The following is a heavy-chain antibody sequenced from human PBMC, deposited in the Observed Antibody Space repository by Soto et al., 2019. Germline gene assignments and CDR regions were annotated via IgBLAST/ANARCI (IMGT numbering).Heavy chain of an antibody. Sequence: GGSLRLSCAASGFTFSNSTMNWVRQAPGKGLEWVACITSSGSFIYYADSMKGRFTISRDDAKKSLYLQMNSLRAEDTAVYYCARVPAASDRTAFYYVSKFFYFDYWGRGTQVTVSA. J-gene: IGHJ4*02. CDR2: ITSSGSFI. CDR1: GFTFSNST. CDR3: ARVPAASDRTAFYYVSKFFYFDY. D-gene: IGHD3-22*01. V-gene: IGHV3-21*01.